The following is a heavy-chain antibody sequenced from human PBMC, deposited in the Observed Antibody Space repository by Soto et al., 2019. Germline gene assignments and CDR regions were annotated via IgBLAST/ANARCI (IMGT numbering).Heavy chain of an antibody. CDR3: ARGVGRSSWTSFDS. D-gene: IGHD6-13*01. CDR2: IYISENT. V-gene: IGHV4-4*07. J-gene: IGHJ4*02. Sequence: SETLSLTCTASGGSISSDYWSWIRQPAGKGLEWIGRIYISENTHYNPSLRSRVSMSLDTSKNQLSLNLSSVTAADTAVYYCARGVGRSSWTSFDSWGQGTLVTVSS. CDR1: GGSISSDY.